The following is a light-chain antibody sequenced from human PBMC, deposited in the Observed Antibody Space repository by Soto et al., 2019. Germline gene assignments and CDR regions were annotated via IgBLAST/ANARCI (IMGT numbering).Light chain of an antibody. CDR2: EVT. CDR1: SSDVGSYNL. Sequence: QSALTQPASVSGSPGQSITISCTGTSSDVGSYNLVSWYQYHSGKAPKLIISEVTKWPSGVSNRFSGSKSGNTASLTISGLQAEDEADYYCCSYAGGSTFVFGGGTKLTVL. V-gene: IGLV2-23*02. CDR3: CSYAGGSTFV. J-gene: IGLJ2*01.